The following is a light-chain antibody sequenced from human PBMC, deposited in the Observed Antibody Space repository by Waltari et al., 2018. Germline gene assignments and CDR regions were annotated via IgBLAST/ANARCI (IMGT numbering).Light chain of an antibody. CDR3: QQRSNWPSIT. CDR2: DAS. CDR1: QSVSTY. V-gene: IGKV3-11*01. Sequence: DIVLTQSQATLSLSPGERATLSCRASQSVSTYLAWYQQKPGQAPRLLIYDASNRATGIPARFSGSGSGTDFTLTISSLEPEDFAVYYCQQRSNWPSITFGQGTRLEIK. J-gene: IGKJ5*01.